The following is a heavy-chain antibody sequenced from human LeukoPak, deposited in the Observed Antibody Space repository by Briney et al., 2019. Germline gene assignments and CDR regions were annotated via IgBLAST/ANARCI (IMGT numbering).Heavy chain of an antibody. J-gene: IGHJ4*02. Sequence: GGSLRLSCAASGFTFAIHAMTWVRQAPGKGLEWVSGISGDGASTHYAESVKGQFTISRDNSQNTLFLQMNSLKSEDTAVYYCVRVNSVWYNFDYWGQGTLVTVSS. V-gene: IGHV3-23*01. CDR2: ISGDGAST. CDR1: GFTFAIHA. D-gene: IGHD6-19*01. CDR3: VRVNSVWYNFDY.